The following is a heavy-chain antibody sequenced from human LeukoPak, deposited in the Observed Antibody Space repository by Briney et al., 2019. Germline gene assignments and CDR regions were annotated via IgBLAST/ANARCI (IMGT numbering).Heavy chain of an antibody. D-gene: IGHD2-15*01. V-gene: IGHV4-34*01. CDR1: GGSFSGYY. CDR3: ARGLAATLRGVLVDY. J-gene: IGHJ4*02. Sequence: SETLSLTRAVYGGSFSGYYCSLIRQPPGKGLEWIGEINHSGSTNYNPSLKSRVTITVDTSKNRFSLKLSSVTAADTAVYYCARGLAATLRGVLVDYWGQGTLVTVSS. CDR2: INHSGST.